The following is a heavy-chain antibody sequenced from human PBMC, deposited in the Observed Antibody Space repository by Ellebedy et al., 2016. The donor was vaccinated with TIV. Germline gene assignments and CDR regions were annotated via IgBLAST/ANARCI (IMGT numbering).Heavy chain of an antibody. CDR3: ARDLFQYDSSGYFEDTFDI. D-gene: IGHD3-22*01. Sequence: ASVKVSXKASGYTFNNYGISWVRQAPGQGLEWMGWISAYNGDINYAQKLRGRVTMTTDTSTSTAYMELRSLRSDDTAVYYCARDLFQYDSSGYFEDTFDIWGRGTKVIVSP. CDR2: ISAYNGDI. V-gene: IGHV1-18*01. J-gene: IGHJ3*02. CDR1: GYTFNNYG.